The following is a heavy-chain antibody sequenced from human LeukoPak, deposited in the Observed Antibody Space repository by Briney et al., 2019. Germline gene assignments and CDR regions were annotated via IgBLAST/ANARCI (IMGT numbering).Heavy chain of an antibody. Sequence: GESLKISCKGSGYSFTSYWIGWVRQMPGKGLEWMGIIYPGDSDTRYSPSFQGQVTISADKSISTAYLQWRSLKASDTAMYYCARQYDFWSGYYNPGGYFDYWGQGTLVTVSS. D-gene: IGHD3-3*01. CDR2: IYPGDSDT. CDR3: ARQYDFWSGYYNPGGYFDY. CDR1: GYSFTSYW. J-gene: IGHJ4*02. V-gene: IGHV5-51*01.